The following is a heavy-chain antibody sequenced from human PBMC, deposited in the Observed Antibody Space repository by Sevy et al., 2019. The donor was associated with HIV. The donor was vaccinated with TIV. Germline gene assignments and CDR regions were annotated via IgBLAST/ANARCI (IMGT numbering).Heavy chain of an antibody. J-gene: IGHJ6*02. CDR2: LIGGGSRT. V-gene: IGHV3-23*01. Sequence: GGSLRLSCAASGFPFSNYAMSWIRQAPGKGPEWVSTLIGGGSRTYYADSVTGRFTISRDNSKNTLYLQMNSLRADETAVYYCAKRRVQSGLSGGGANYGWDVCGHGTTVTVSS. D-gene: IGHD2-15*01. CDR1: GFPFSNYA. CDR3: AKRRVQSGLSGGGANYGWDV.